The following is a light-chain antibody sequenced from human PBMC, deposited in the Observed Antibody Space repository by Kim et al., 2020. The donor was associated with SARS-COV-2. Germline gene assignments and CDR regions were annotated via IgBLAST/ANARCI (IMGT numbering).Light chain of an antibody. CDR2: GAS. CDR3: QQYYSYPPT. J-gene: IGKJ1*01. CDR1: QGISSY. Sequence: FSASTGDRVTITCRASQGISSYLAWYQQRPGKAPKLLIYGASTLQSGVPSRFSGSGSGTDFTLTISSLQSEDFATYHCQQYYSYPPTFGQGTKVEIK. V-gene: IGKV1-8*01.